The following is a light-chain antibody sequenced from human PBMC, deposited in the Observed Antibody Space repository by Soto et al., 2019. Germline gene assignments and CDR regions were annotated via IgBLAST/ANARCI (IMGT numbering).Light chain of an antibody. Sequence: QSVLTQPPSVSGAPGQRVTISCTGSSSNIGAGYDVHWYHQLPGTAPKLLIFRNNQRPSGVPDRFSGSKSGTSASLAISGLQSEDEADYYCAARDDSLNAVIFGGGTKLTVL. CDR3: AARDDSLNAVI. V-gene: IGLV1-40*01. CDR2: RNN. CDR1: SSNIGAGYD. J-gene: IGLJ2*01.